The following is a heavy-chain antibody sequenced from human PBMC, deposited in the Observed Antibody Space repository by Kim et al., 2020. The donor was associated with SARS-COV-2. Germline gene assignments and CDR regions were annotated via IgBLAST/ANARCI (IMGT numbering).Heavy chain of an antibody. V-gene: IGHV4-31*03. J-gene: IGHJ6*02. CDR2: IFYSGSP. CDR1: GGSISSGGYY. CDR3: AGGPVGVTRDPDNLGGSYDYHHYGMDV. D-gene: IGHD1-26*01. Sequence: SETLSLTCTVSGGSISSGGYYWSWIRQRPGKGLVWIGYIFYSGSPYYNPSLKSRVSISVDTSKNQFSLKLRSVTAADTAVYYCAGGPVGVTRDPDNLGGSYDYHHYGMDVWGQETTDTIYS.